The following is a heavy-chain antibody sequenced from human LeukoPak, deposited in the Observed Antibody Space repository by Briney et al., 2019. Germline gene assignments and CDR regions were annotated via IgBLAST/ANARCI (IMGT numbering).Heavy chain of an antibody. J-gene: IGHJ3*02. CDR1: GFTFGTSW. CDR3: ARTDVEVRAASDVLYI. D-gene: IGHD1-7*01. V-gene: IGHV3-7*01. Sequence: GGSLRLSCAASGFTFGTSWMSWVRQAPGKGLEWLANIYVDGIEKYYVDSVKGRFTISRDNAKNSLYLQMDSLRVEDTAVYYCARTDVEVRAASDVLYIWGQGRMVSVSS. CDR2: IYVDGIEK.